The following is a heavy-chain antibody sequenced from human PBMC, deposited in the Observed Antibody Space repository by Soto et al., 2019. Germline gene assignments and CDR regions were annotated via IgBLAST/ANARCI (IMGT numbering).Heavy chain of an antibody. CDR3: ARRRGKIAAAGTGVGWFDP. CDR1: GGSFSGYY. CDR2: INHSGRT. Sequence: QVQLQQWGAGLLQPSETLSLTCAVYGGSFSGYYWSWIRQPPGKGLEWIGEINHSGRTNYNPSLKSRVTISVDTSKNQFSLKLSSVTAADTAVYYCARRRGKIAAAGTGVGWFDPWGQGTLVTVSS. J-gene: IGHJ5*02. D-gene: IGHD6-13*01. V-gene: IGHV4-34*01.